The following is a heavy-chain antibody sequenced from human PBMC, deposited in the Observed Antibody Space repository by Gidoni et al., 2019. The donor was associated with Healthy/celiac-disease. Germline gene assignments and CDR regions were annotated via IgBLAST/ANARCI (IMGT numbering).Heavy chain of an antibody. J-gene: IGHJ4*02. V-gene: IGHV3-64D*06. CDR1: AFTFSSYA. CDR2: ISSNGGST. Sequence: EVQLVESGGGLVQPGGSLRLSCSASAFTFSSYAMHWVRQAPGKGLEYVSAISSNGGSTYYADSVKGRFTISRDNSKNTLYLQMSSLRAEDTAVYYCTIQLWPKTFDYWGQGTLVTVSS. CDR3: TIQLWPKTFDY. D-gene: IGHD5-18*01.